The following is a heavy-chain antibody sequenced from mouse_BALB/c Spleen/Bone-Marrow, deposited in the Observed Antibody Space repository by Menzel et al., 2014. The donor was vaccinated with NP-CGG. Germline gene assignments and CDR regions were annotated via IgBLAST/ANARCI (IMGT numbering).Heavy chain of an antibody. CDR2: ISNGGGST. CDR3: ATGTFAY. J-gene: IGHJ3*01. V-gene: IGHV5-12-2*01. CDR1: GLTFSSYT. Sequence: EVQGVESGGGLVQPGGSLKLSCAASGLTFSSYTMSWVRQTPEKRLEWVAYISNGGGSTYYPDTVKGRFTISRDNAKNTLYLQMRSLKSEDTAMYYCATGTFAYWGQGTLVTVSA. D-gene: IGHD4-1*01.